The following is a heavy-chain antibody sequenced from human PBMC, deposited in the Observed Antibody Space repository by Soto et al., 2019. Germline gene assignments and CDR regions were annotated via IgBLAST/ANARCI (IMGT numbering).Heavy chain of an antibody. CDR3: GRGVWVRGIIGFNLFDP. J-gene: IGHJ5*02. D-gene: IGHD3-10*01. Sequence: QVQLQESGPGLVKPSQTLSLTCSVSGGSITSGGYYWNWIRQHPGKGLEWIGYIYYGGITYYNPSLKCPISISVDTSKNQFSLKLGSATAADTAMYFCGRGVWVRGIIGFNLFDPWGQGTLVPGSS. CDR1: GGSITSGGYY. V-gene: IGHV4-31*01. CDR2: IYYGGIT.